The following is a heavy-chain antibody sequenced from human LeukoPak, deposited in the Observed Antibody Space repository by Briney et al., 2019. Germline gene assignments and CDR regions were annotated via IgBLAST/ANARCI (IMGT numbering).Heavy chain of an antibody. CDR1: GFTFSSYA. V-gene: IGHV3-23*01. CDR3: AKSGVDYGDSDDAFDI. CDR2: ISGSGGST. Sequence: GGSLRLSCAASGFTFSSYAMSWVRQAPGKGLEWVSAISGSGGSTYYADSVKGRFTISRDNSKNTLYLQMNSLRAEDTAVYYCAKSGVDYGDSDDAFDIWGQGTMVTVSS. D-gene: IGHD4-17*01. J-gene: IGHJ3*02.